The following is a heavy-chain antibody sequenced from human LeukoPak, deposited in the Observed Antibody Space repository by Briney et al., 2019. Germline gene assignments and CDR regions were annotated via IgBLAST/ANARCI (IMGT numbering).Heavy chain of an antibody. CDR3: AKDDYGDYVGVDY. D-gene: IGHD4-17*01. CDR1: GFTFSSYG. J-gene: IGHJ4*02. Sequence: PGGSLRLSCAASGFTFSSYGMHWVRQAPGKGLEWVAVISYDGSNKYYADSVEGRFTISRDNSKNTLYLQMNSLRAEDTAVYYCAKDDYGDYVGVDYWGQGTLVTVSS. V-gene: IGHV3-30*18. CDR2: ISYDGSNK.